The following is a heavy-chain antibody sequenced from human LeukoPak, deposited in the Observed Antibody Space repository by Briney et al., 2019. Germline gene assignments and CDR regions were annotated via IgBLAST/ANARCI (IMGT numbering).Heavy chain of an antibody. Sequence: PGGSLRLSCTASGFTFSDHAMHWVRQAPGKGLEWVTVISYHARDQFYADSVKGRFTVSRDNSRNTLYLQMNSLRAEDSAVYYCAGQPCINGICYLDYWGQGTLVTVSS. CDR2: ISYHARDQ. CDR1: GFTFSDHA. V-gene: IGHV3-30*04. D-gene: IGHD2-8*01. CDR3: AGQPCINGICYLDY. J-gene: IGHJ4*02.